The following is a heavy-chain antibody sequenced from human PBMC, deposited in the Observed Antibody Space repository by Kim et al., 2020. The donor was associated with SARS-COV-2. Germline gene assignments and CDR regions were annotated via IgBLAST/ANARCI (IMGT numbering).Heavy chain of an antibody. J-gene: IGHJ4*02. CDR1: GFTFDDYA. V-gene: IGHV3-9*01. CDR3: AKELADYSGPLFDY. Sequence: GGSLRLSCAASGFTFDDYAMHWVRQAPGKGLEWVSGISWNSGSIGYADSVKGRFTISRDNAKNSLYLQMNSLRAEDTALYYCAKELADYSGPLFDYWGQGTLVTVSS. CDR2: ISWNSGSI. D-gene: IGHD4-4*01.